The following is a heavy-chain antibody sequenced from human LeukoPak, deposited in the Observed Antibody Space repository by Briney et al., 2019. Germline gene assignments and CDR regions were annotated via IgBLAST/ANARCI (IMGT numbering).Heavy chain of an antibody. CDR1: GGSISSSSYY. Sequence: SETLSLTCTVSGGSISSSSYYWGWIRQPPGRGVGWIGSIYYSGSTYYNPSLKRRVTISVDTSKNQFSLKLSSVTAADTAVYYCARQPEFLRDFDYWGQGTLVTVSS. V-gene: IGHV4-39*01. D-gene: IGHD1-14*01. CDR2: IYYSGST. CDR3: ARQPEFLRDFDY. J-gene: IGHJ4*02.